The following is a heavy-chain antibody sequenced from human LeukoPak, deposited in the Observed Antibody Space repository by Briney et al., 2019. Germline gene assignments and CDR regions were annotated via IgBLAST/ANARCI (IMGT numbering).Heavy chain of an antibody. V-gene: IGHV4-4*02. Sequence: KASETLSLTCAVSGGSISSSNWWSCARQPPGKGLEWIGEIYHSGSANYNPSLKTRATISLDKSKNQFSLKLSSVTAADTAVYYCARNYCSGGRCYWYFDLWGRGTLVTVSS. CDR1: GGSISSSNW. D-gene: IGHD2-15*01. CDR2: IYHSGSA. CDR3: ARNYCSGGRCYWYFDL. J-gene: IGHJ2*01.